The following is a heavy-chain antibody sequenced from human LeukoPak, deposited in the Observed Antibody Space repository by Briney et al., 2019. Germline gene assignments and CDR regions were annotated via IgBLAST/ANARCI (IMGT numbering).Heavy chain of an antibody. CDR3: ASSESGSYCYYGMDV. Sequence: GASVKVSCKASGGTFISYAISWVRQAPGQGLEWMGGIIPIFGTANYAQKFQGRVTITADESTSTAYMELSSLRSEDTAVYYCASSESGSYCYYGMDVWGQGTTVTVSS. D-gene: IGHD1-26*01. CDR1: GGTFISYA. CDR2: IIPIFGTA. V-gene: IGHV1-69*13. J-gene: IGHJ6*02.